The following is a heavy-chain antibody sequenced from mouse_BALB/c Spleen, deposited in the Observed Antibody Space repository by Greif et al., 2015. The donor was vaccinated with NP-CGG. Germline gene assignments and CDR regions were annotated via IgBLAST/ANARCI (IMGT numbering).Heavy chain of an antibody. D-gene: IGHD1-1*01. Sequence: QVQLQQPGPELVKPGASVRISCKASGYTFTSYYIHWVKQRPGQGLEWIGWIYPGNVNTKYNEKFKGKATLTADKSSSTAYMQLSSLTSEDSAVYFCARYYFYAMDYWGQGTSVTVSS. CDR1: GYTFTSYY. CDR3: ARYYFYAMDY. V-gene: IGHV1S56*01. J-gene: IGHJ4*01. CDR2: IYPGNVNT.